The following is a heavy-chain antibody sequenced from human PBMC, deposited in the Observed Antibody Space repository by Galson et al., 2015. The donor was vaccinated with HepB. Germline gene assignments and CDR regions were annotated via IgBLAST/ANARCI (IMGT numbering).Heavy chain of an antibody. V-gene: IGHV6-1*01. D-gene: IGHD2/OR15-2a*01. CDR1: GDRVSSNSAA. Sequence: CALSGDRVSSNSAAWNWIRQSPSRGLEWLGRTFYRSMWKNDYAIFVSGRITINPDTSENQFSLQLNSVTPEDTAVYYCTRDLSMRFDYWGQGTMVTVSS. J-gene: IGHJ4*02. CDR3: TRDLSMRFDY. CDR2: TFYRSMWKN.